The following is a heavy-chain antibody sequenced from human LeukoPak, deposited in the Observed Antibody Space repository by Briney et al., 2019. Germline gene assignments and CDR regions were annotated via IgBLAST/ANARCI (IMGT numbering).Heavy chain of an antibody. V-gene: IGHV3-23*01. CDR3: AKSIGGVVVVAADF. CDR1: GFTFSSYA. J-gene: IGHJ4*02. Sequence: GGSLRLSCAASGFTFSSYAMTWVRQAPGEGLEWVSVISGSGGGTHYADSVKGRFTLSRDNSKNNVFLQMNSLRAEDTAVYYCAKSIGGVVVVAADFWGQGTLVTVSS. CDR2: ISGSGGGT. D-gene: IGHD2-15*01.